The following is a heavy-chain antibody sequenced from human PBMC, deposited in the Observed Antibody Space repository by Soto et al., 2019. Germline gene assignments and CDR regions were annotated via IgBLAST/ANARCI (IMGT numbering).Heavy chain of an antibody. CDR3: AKERYSSGWQYYFDY. J-gene: IGHJ4*02. V-gene: IGHV3-23*01. CDR2: FSGSGGST. D-gene: IGHD6-19*01. Sequence: WWSLRLSCSASVFTFSSYAMSWFRQAPGKGLEWVSAFSGSGGSTYYADSVKGRFTISRDNSKNTLYLQMNSLRAEDTAVYYCAKERYSSGWQYYFDYWGQGTLVTVSS. CDR1: VFTFSSYA.